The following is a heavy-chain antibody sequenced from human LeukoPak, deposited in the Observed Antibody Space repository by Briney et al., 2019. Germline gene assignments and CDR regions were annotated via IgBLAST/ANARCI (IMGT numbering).Heavy chain of an antibody. CDR2: ISGSGGST. V-gene: IGHV3-23*01. CDR3: AKDLLGSGYYFDY. D-gene: IGHD1-26*01. CDR1: GSTFSSYA. Sequence: GGSLRLSCAASGSTFSSYAMSWVRQAPGKGLEWVSAISGSGGSTYYADSVKGRFTISRDNSKNTLYLQMNSLRAEDTAVYYCAKDLLGSGYYFDYWGQGTLVTVSS. J-gene: IGHJ4*02.